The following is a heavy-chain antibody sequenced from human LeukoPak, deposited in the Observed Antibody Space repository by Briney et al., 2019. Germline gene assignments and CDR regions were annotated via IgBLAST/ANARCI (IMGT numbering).Heavy chain of an antibody. CDR2: SSAYNGNT. Sequence: ASVTVSFTSSGYTFTSYGSSWVRLAPGQGLEWMGLSSAYNGNTNYAQKLQGRVTMTTDTSTSTAYMEVRSLRSDDTAVYYCARDVGAGTGYYFDYWGQGTLVTVSS. CDR3: ARDVGAGTGYYFDY. J-gene: IGHJ4*02. CDR1: GYTFTSYG. V-gene: IGHV1-18*01. D-gene: IGHD1/OR15-1a*01.